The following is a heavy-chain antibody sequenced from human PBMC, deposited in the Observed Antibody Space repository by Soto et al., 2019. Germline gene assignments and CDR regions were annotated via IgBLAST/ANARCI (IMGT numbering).Heavy chain of an antibody. CDR1: GFTFSSNA. V-gene: IGHV3-23*01. D-gene: IGHD3-10*01. CDR2: VSGDGYAS. CDR3: AKRHYYGSGSFALAT. Sequence: EVRLLESGGGLVQPGGSLRLSCAGSGFTFSSNAMSWVRQAPGKGLEWVSSVSGDGYASDYADSVKGRFTVSRHNSKNTLDLQMNSLRAEDTAVYYFAKRHYYGSGSFALATWGQGTLVTVSS. J-gene: IGHJ4*03.